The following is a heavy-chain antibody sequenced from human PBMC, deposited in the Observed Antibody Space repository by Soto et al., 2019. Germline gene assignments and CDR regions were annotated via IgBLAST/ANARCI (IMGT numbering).Heavy chain of an antibody. D-gene: IGHD3-16*01. V-gene: IGHV4-31*03. Sequence: PSETLSLTCTVSGGSISSGGYYWSWIRQHPGKGLEWIGYIYYSGSTYYNPSLKSRVTISVDTSKNQFSLKLSSVTAADTAVYYCARDTEGVLDYWGQGTLVTVSS. CDR3: ARDTEGVLDY. J-gene: IGHJ4*02. CDR2: IYYSGST. CDR1: GGSISSGGYY.